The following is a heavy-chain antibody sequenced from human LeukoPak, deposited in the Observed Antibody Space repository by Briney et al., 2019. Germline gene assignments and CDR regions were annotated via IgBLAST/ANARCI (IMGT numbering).Heavy chain of an antibody. Sequence: GESLKISSKGSGYSFTNFWIGWVRQMPGKGLEWMGILYPGDSDTRYSPSFQGQVTISADKSINTAYLQWRNLKASDSAMYYCARGRGYSYGTDFDYWGQGTQVTVSS. J-gene: IGHJ4*02. D-gene: IGHD5-18*01. CDR3: ARGRGYSYGTDFDY. V-gene: IGHV5-51*01. CDR2: LYPGDSDT. CDR1: GYSFTNFW.